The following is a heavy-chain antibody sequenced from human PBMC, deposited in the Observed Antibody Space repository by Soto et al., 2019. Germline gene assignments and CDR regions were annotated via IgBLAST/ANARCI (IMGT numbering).Heavy chain of an antibody. D-gene: IGHD3-10*01. CDR2: IKSKADGGTT. CDR1: GISFNTAW. CDR3: TTLLLSFGEPGY. Sequence: PGGSLRLSCAASGISFNTAWMSWVRQAPGKGLEWVGRIKSKADGGTTDYAAPVKGRFTISRDDSKNTLYLQMDSLKTEDTAVYYSTTLLLSFGEPGYWGQGTLVTVS. V-gene: IGHV3-15*07. J-gene: IGHJ4*02.